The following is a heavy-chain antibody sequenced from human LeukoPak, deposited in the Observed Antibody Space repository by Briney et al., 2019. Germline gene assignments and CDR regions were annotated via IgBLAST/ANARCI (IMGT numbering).Heavy chain of an antibody. CDR1: GGSFRGYY. V-gene: IGHV4-59*08. J-gene: IGHJ4*02. Sequence: PSETLSLTCAVYGGSFRGYYWSWIRQPPGKGLEWIGYIYYSGSTNYNPSLKSRVTISVDTSKNQFSLRLSSVTAADTAVYYCARQRAGPLHYFDYWGQGTLVTVSS. CDR3: ARQRAGPLHYFDY. D-gene: IGHD1-26*01. CDR2: IYYSGST.